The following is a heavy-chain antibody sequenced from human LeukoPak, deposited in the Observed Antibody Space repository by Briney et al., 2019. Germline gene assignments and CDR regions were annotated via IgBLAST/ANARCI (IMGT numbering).Heavy chain of an antibody. Sequence: PSETLSLTCSVSGYSISSGFYWVWIRQPPGKGLEWIGSIFHSGGTYYNPSLKSRVTISVDSSENQFSLKLSFVTAADTAVYYCARYYNWNYGPYDYWGQGTLVTVSS. CDR1: GYSISSGFY. CDR2: IFHSGGT. CDR3: ARYYNWNYGPYDY. D-gene: IGHD1-7*01. V-gene: IGHV4-38-2*01. J-gene: IGHJ4*02.